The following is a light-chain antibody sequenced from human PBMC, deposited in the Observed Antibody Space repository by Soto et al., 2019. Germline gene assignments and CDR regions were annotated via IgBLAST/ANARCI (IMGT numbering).Light chain of an antibody. CDR2: GST. CDR3: QAYDDRLDGSRV. J-gene: IGLJ3*02. Sequence: QSVLTQPPSVSGAPGQRVTISCTGSSSNIGAGYGVQWYQQVPGMAPKLLIYGSTNRPSGVPDRFSGSKSGTSASLAITGLQAADEADYYCQAYDDRLDGSRVFGGGTKLTVL. CDR1: SSNIGAGYG. V-gene: IGLV1-40*01.